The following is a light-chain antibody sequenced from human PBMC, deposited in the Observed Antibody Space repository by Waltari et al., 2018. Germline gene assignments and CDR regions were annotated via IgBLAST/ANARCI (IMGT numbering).Light chain of an antibody. Sequence: EIVVTQSRGTLSLSPGERATLSCRASQSVSRYLAWYQQKPGQAPRLRIYEASRRATGIPDRFSGSGSGTDFSLTISRLEPEDFAVYYCQKYGTLPATFGQGTKVEIK. V-gene: IGKV3-20*01. CDR1: QSVSRY. CDR3: QKYGTLPAT. CDR2: EAS. J-gene: IGKJ1*01.